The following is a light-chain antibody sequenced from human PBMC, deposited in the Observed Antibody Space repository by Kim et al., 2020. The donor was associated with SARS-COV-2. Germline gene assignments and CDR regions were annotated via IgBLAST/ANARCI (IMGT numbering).Light chain of an antibody. Sequence: EIVMTQSPDTLSVSPGETATLSCRASQSVNSNLAWYQQKPGQAPRLLIYGASTRGTGIPARFSGSGSETEFTLTISSLQSEDFAVYYCQQYNNWPPITFGQGTRLEIK. CDR3: QQYNNWPPIT. CDR1: QSVNSN. CDR2: GAS. V-gene: IGKV3-15*01. J-gene: IGKJ5*01.